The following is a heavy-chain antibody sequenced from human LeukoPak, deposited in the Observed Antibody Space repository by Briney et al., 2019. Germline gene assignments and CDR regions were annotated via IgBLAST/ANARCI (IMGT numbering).Heavy chain of an antibody. J-gene: IGHJ4*02. Sequence: SGTLSLTCAVSGGSISSSNWWSWVRQPPGKGLEWIGEISQSGSTNYNPSLKSRVTMSVDKSKNQFSLKLTSVTAADTAVYYCARAGRYYDSTGYYWYFDYWGQGTLVTVSS. D-gene: IGHD3-22*01. V-gene: IGHV4-4*02. CDR2: ISQSGST. CDR1: GGSISSSNW. CDR3: ARAGRYYDSTGYYWYFDY.